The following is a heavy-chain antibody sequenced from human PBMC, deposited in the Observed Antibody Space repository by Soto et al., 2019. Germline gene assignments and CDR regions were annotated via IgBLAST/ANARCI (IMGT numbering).Heavy chain of an antibody. CDR2: IWYDGSNK. Sequence: QVQLVESGGGVVQPGGSLRLSCAASGFTFSSYGMHWVRQAPGKGLEWVAVIWYDGSNKYYADSVKGRFTISRDNSKNTLYLQMNSLRAEDTAVYYCARDLGIRAFDIWGQGTMVTVSS. J-gene: IGHJ3*02. D-gene: IGHD1-1*01. CDR1: GFTFSSYG. CDR3: ARDLGIRAFDI. V-gene: IGHV3-33*01.